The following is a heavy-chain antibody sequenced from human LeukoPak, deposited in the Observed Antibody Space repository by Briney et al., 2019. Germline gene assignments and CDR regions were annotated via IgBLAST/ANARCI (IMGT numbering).Heavy chain of an antibody. CDR1: GYSISSGYY. J-gene: IGHJ4*02. CDR3: ARAYSSSFDY. CDR2: IYHSGST. Sequence: SETLSLTCTVSGYSISSGYYWGWIRQPPGKGLEWIGSIYHSGSTYYNPSLKSRVTMSVDTSKNQFSLKLSSVTAADTAVYYCARAYSSSFDYWGQGTLVTVSS. D-gene: IGHD6-13*01. V-gene: IGHV4-38-2*02.